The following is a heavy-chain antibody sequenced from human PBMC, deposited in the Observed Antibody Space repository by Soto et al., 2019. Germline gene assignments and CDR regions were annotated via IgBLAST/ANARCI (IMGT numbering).Heavy chain of an antibody. Sequence: GPRTCKTSETLSLTCTVSGGSVSSGSHYWTWIRQPPGKGLEWIGYIYYTGSTNYNPSLKSRVTISVDTSKNQFSLKLNSVTATDTAVYFCARVRATAILYYFDYWGHGTLVTVSS. V-gene: IGHV4-61*01. CDR1: GGSVSSGSHY. J-gene: IGHJ4*01. CDR3: ARVRATAILYYFDY. CDR2: IYYTGST. D-gene: IGHD5-18*01.